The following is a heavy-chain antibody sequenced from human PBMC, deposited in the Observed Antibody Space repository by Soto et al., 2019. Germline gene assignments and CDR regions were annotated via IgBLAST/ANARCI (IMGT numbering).Heavy chain of an antibody. CDR1: GGSFSGYY. J-gene: IGHJ6*02. Sequence: QVQLQQWGAGLLKPSETLSLTCAVYGGSFSGYYWSWIRQPPGKGLEWIGEINHSGSTNYNPSLKSRVTISVDTSKNQFSLKLSSVTAADTAVYYCARLPPYGSGSYQPMDVWGQGTTVTVSS. V-gene: IGHV4-34*01. D-gene: IGHD3-10*01. CDR3: ARLPPYGSGSYQPMDV. CDR2: INHSGST.